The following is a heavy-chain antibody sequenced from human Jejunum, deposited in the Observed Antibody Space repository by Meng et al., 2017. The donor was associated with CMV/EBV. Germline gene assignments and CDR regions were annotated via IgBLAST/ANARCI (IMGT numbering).Heavy chain of an antibody. CDR1: SSYY. J-gene: IGHJ4*02. V-gene: IGHV4-39*07. CDR2: INYSGST. Sequence: SSYYWGLIRQSPGKGLEWIVNINYSGSTYYNPYFRGRATTSVDTSKKQISLTLSSVTAADTAVYYCARGRRDDFWSGLYWYYFDHWGQGILVTVSS. D-gene: IGHD3-3*01. CDR3: ARGRRDDFWSGLYWYYFDH.